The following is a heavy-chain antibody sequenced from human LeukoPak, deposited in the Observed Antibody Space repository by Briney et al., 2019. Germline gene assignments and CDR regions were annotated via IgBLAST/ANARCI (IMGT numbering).Heavy chain of an antibody. CDR1: GFXFTTNA. Sequence: GGSLRLSCVASGFXFTTNAISWVRQAPGKGLEWFSAISGRTGATYYADSEKGRFTISRDNSKNTLYLQMDSLRAEDTAVYYCAKCGNSGCHLIDYWGQGTLVTVSS. CDR2: ISGRTGAT. V-gene: IGHV3-23*01. J-gene: IGHJ4*02. CDR3: AKCGNSGCHLIDY. D-gene: IGHD5-12*01.